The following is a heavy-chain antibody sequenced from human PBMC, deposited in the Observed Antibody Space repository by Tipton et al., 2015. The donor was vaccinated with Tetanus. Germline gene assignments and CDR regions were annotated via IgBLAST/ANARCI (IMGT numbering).Heavy chain of an antibody. CDR3: ARANYDLSKKGPFDS. Sequence: TLSLTCTVSGASLRGGDYHWSWIRQPPGKGLEWLAYISGSGTTNSNYSLKSRITMTQDTSRNQFSLKLTSVTAADTAVYHCARANYDLSKKGPFDSWGQGSLVIVSS. D-gene: IGHD3-3*01. CDR2: ISGSGTT. J-gene: IGHJ4*02. V-gene: IGHV4-61*08. CDR1: GASLRGGDYH.